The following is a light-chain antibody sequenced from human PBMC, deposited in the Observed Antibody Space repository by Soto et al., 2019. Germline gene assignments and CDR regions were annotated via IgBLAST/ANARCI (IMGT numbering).Light chain of an antibody. V-gene: IGKV1-5*01. CDR3: QHYNSYSRT. Sequence: DIQMTQSPSTLSASVGDRVTITCRAIQSISSWLAWYQQKRVQAPNLLXYGSSSLERGVPSRCRGSGSGTEFTLTISSLQPDDFATYYCQHYNSYSRTFGQGTKVDIK. J-gene: IGKJ1*01. CDR2: GSS. CDR1: QSISSW.